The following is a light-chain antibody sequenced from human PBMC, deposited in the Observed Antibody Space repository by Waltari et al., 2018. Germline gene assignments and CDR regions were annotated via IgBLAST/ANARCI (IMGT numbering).Light chain of an antibody. Sequence: DIQMTQSPSSVSASVGDRVSITCRASQVISRWLAWYQQKPGKAPKILIYAASNLQSGVPSRVSGSGSGTDFTLTSSGLQPEDFATYYCQQSNTFPYTFGQGTKLEI. CDR1: QVISRW. V-gene: IGKV1-12*01. CDR2: AAS. J-gene: IGKJ2*01. CDR3: QQSNTFPYT.